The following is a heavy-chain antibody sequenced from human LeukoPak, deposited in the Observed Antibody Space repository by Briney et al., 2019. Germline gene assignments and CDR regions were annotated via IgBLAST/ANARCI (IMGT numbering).Heavy chain of an antibody. Sequence: SVKVSCKASGGTFSSYAISWVRQAPGQGLEWMGGIIPIFGTANYAQKFQGRVTITTDESTRTAYMELSSLRSEDTAVYYCAREELYSSGWQPSPWGQGTLVTVSS. CDR1: GGTFSSYA. V-gene: IGHV1-69*05. CDR2: IIPIFGTA. D-gene: IGHD6-19*01. J-gene: IGHJ5*02. CDR3: AREELYSSGWQPSP.